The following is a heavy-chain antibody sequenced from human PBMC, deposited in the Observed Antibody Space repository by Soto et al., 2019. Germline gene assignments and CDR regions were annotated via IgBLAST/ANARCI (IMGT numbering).Heavy chain of an antibody. CDR1: GFSFTNAG. D-gene: IGHD2-21*02. J-gene: IGHJ4*01. CDR2: IKSNSDGGTT. V-gene: IGHV3-15*01. Sequence: XVCLRLSCVACGFSFTNAGMSWVRQAPGKGLEWVGRIKSNSDGGTTDYAAPVKGRFTISRDDSKNTLYLQMNSLRIEDTAVYYCTTAGAQIVLVTQWGHGTLVTVSS. CDR3: TTAGAQIVLVTQ.